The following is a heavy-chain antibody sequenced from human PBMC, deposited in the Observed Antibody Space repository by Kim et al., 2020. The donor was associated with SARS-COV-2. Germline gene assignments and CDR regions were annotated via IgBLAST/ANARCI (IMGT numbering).Heavy chain of an antibody. CDR2: INAGDGDT. V-gene: IGHV1-3*01. D-gene: IGHD6-13*01. J-gene: IGHJ4*02. CDR3: ARDYGQHLMLYYFDY. Sequence: ASVKVSCKTSGYSFTTFRVHWVRQAPGQRLEYMGWINAGDGDTRYSQNFQGRVTITRVTSASTVYLELTGLRSEDTAVYYCARDYGQHLMLYYFDYWGQGTLVTVSS. CDR1: GYSFTTFR.